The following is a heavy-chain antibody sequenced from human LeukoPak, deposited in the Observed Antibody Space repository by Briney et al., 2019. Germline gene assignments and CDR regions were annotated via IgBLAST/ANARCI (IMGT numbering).Heavy chain of an antibody. J-gene: IGHJ3*02. Sequence: GGSLRLSCAASGFTFSNAWMSWVRQAPGKGLVWVSRINGDGSRTNYADSVKGRFTISRDNAKNTLYLQMNSLRAEDTAVYYCAREKDGASFDIWGQGTMVTVSS. CDR2: INGDGSRT. CDR3: AREKDGASFDI. V-gene: IGHV3-74*01. D-gene: IGHD3-10*01. CDR1: GFTFSNAW.